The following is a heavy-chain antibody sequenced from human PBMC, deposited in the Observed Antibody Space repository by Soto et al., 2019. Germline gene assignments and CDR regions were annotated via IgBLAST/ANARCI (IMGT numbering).Heavy chain of an antibody. J-gene: IGHJ3*02. CDR3: AKGYEGSGCMLDAFDI. V-gene: IGHV3-23*01. D-gene: IGHD6-19*01. CDR2: ISGSGGST. Sequence: EVQLLESGGGLVQPGGSLRLSCAASGFTFSSYAMSWVRQAPGKGLEWVSAISGSGGSTYYADSVKGRFTISRDNSKNTLYLQMNSLRAEDTAVYYCAKGYEGSGCMLDAFDIWGQGTMVTVSS. CDR1: GFTFSSYA.